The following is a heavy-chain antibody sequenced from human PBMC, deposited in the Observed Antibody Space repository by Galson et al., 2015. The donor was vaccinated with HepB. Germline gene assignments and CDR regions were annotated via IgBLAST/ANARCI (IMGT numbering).Heavy chain of an antibody. CDR1: GGTFTSYA. CDR3: ARDLDRGYYYDSSGYYVQDAFVI. Sequence: SVKVSCKASGGTFTSYAISWVRQAPGQGLEWMGGVIPIFGRVNYAQKFQGRVTITADKSTSTAYMEMSSLRSEDTAVYYCARDLDRGYYYDSSGYYVQDAFVIWGQGTMVTVSS. CDR2: VIPIFGRV. V-gene: IGHV1-69*06. J-gene: IGHJ3*02. D-gene: IGHD3-22*01.